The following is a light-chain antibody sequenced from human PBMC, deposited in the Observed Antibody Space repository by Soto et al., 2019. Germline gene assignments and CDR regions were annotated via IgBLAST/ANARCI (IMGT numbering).Light chain of an antibody. CDR1: QSISSW. CDR3: QQYHTYPCT. CDR2: MAS. J-gene: IGKJ1*01. V-gene: IGKV1-5*03. Sequence: DIQMTQSPSTLSASVGDRVTITCRASQSISSWLAWYQQKPGKAPKLLIYMASSLESGVPSRFSGSGSGTEFTLTISSLQPDDFATYYCQQYHTYPCTFGQGTKVEI.